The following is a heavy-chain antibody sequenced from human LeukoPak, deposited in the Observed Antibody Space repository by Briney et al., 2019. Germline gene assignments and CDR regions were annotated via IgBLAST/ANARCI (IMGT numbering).Heavy chain of an antibody. V-gene: IGHV4-34*01. CDR3: ARSPSYYYGSGSYVRSCYYYYMDV. CDR1: GGSFSGYY. Sequence: PSETLSLTCAVYGGSFSGYYWSWIRQPPGKGLEWIGEINHSGSTNYNPSLKSRVTISVDTSKNQFSLKLSSVTAADTAVYYCARSPSYYYGSGSYVRSCYYYYMDVWGKGTTVTVSS. D-gene: IGHD3-10*01. J-gene: IGHJ6*03. CDR2: INHSGST.